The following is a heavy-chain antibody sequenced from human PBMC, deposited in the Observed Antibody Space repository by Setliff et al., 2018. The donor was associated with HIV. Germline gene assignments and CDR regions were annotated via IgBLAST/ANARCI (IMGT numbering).Heavy chain of an antibody. V-gene: IGHV4-38-2*01. CDR3: ARRIYGNNPYFDY. CDR1: GYSISSGYY. CDR2: IYHNGIT. D-gene: IGHD4-17*01. J-gene: IGHJ4*02. Sequence: PSETLSLTCGVSGYSISSGYYWDWIRQPPGKGLEWIGSIYHNGITYYNPSLESRVTISVDTSQNQFSLKLSSVTAADTAIYYCARRIYGNNPYFDYWSQGTLVTVSS.